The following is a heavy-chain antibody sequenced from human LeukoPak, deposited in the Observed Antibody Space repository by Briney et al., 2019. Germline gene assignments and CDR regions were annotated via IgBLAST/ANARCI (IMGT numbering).Heavy chain of an antibody. J-gene: IGHJ6*02. V-gene: IGHV4-59*01. CDR2: IYYSGST. CDR3: ARAELRYFDFPSSYYYYYGMDV. CDR1: GGSISSYY. D-gene: IGHD3-9*01. Sequence: SETLSLTCTVSGGSISSYYWSWIRQPPGKGLEWIGYIYYSGSTNYNPSLKSRVTISVDTSKNQFSLKLSSVTAADTAVYYCARAELRYFDFPSSYYYYYGMDVWGQGTTVTVSS.